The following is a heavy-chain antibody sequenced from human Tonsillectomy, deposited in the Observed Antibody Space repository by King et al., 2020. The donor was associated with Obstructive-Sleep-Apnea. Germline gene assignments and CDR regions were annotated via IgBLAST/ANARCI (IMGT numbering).Heavy chain of an antibody. Sequence: VQLVQSGGGVVQPGGSLRLSCAASGFTFSSYGMHWVRQAPGKGLEGVAVIWYDGSNKYYAESVKGRFTISRGNSKNTLYLQMNSLRAEDTAVYYCARDRDYYYGSGSYYYYYYGMDVWGQGTTVTVSS. CDR3: ARDRDYYYGSGSYYYYYYGMDV. D-gene: IGHD3-10*01. CDR1: GFTFSSYG. CDR2: IWYDGSNK. V-gene: IGHV3-33*01. J-gene: IGHJ6*02.